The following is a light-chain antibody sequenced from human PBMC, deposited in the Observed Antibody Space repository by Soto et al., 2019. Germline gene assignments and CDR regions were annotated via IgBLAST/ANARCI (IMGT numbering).Light chain of an antibody. CDR3: QHYNSYSEA. CDR1: QTISSW. CDR2: KAS. Sequence: DIDMTRSPSTLCGSVGDRVTITCRASQTISSWLAWYQQKPGKAPKLLIYKASTLKSGVPSRFSGSGSGTEFTLTISSLQPDDFATYYCQHYNSYSEAFGQGTKVDIK. V-gene: IGKV1-5*03. J-gene: IGKJ1*01.